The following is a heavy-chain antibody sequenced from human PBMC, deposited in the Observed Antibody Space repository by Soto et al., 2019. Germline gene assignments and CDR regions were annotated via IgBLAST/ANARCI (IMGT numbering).Heavy chain of an antibody. Sequence: GESLKISCKGSGYSFTSYWIGWVRQMPGKGLEWMGIIYPGDSDTRYSPSFQGQVTISADKSISTAYLQWSSLKASDTAMYYCARHGRGPIGGVFIAAFYGMDGWGQGTTVTVS. CDR2: IYPGDSDT. CDR1: GYSFTSYW. J-gene: IGHJ6*02. CDR3: ARHGRGPIGGVFIAAFYGMDG. V-gene: IGHV5-51*01. D-gene: IGHD3-16*01.